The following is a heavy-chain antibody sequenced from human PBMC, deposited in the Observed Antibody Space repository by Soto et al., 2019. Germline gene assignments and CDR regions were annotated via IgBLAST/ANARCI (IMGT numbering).Heavy chain of an antibody. V-gene: IGHV3-23*01. CDR3: AKAPSYGGNALFDY. CDR2: ISGSGGST. Sequence: LRLSCAASGFTFSSYAMSWVRQAPGKGLEWVSAISGSGGSTYYADSVKGRFTISRDNSKNTLYLQMNSLRAEDTAVYYCAKAPSYGGNALFDYWGQGTLVTVSS. J-gene: IGHJ4*02. CDR1: GFTFSSYA. D-gene: IGHD2-15*01.